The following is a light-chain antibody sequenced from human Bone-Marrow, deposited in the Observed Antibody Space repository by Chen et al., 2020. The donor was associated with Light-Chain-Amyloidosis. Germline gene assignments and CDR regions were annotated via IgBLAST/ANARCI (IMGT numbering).Light chain of an antibody. V-gene: IGLV3-21*02. CDR3: QVWDRSSDRPV. CDR1: NIGSTS. Sequence: SYVLTQPSSVSVAPGQTATIACGGNNIGSTSVHWYQQTPGQAPLLGVYDDSDRPSGIPERLSGSNSGNTATLTISRVEAGDEAAYYCQVWDRSSDRPVFGGGTKLTVL. CDR2: DDS. J-gene: IGLJ3*02.